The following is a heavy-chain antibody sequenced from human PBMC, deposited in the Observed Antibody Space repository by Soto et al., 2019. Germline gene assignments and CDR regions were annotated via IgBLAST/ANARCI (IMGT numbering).Heavy chain of an antibody. V-gene: IGHV3-23*01. D-gene: IGHD1-26*01. J-gene: IGHJ4*02. CDR1: GFTFSVYT. Sequence: EEQLLESGGGLVQPAGSLRLSCAASGFTFSVYTMSWFRQAPGKGLEWVSSIYGNGGSTFYSASVKGRFTISRDNSGNTLYLQMSSLRAEDTAIYYCAKDFTPDSRWDIDYWGQGSLVTVSS. CDR2: IYGNGGST. CDR3: AKDFTPDSRWDIDY.